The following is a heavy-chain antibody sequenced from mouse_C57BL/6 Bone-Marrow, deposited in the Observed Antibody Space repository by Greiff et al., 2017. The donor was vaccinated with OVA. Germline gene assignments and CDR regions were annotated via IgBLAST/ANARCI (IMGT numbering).Heavy chain of an antibody. V-gene: IGHV1-82*01. CDR2: IYPGDGDT. Sequence: QVQLQQSGPELVKPGASVKISCNASGYAFSSSWMNWVKQRPGKGLEWIGRIYPGDGDTNYNGKFKGKATLTADKSSSTAYMQLSSLTSEDSAVYYCARSKNPYYSNYEFAYWGQGTLVTVSA. J-gene: IGHJ3*01. CDR3: ARSKNPYYSNYEFAY. CDR1: GYAFSSSW. D-gene: IGHD2-5*01.